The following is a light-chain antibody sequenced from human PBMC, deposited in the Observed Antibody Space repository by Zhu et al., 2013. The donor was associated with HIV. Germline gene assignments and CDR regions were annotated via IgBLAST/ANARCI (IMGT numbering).Light chain of an antibody. CDR3: GIXAS. CDR2: DAS. J-gene: IGKJ4*01. CDR1: QSVSSY. V-gene: IGKV3-11*01. Sequence: EIVLTQSPATLSLSPGERATLSCRASQSVSSYLAWYQQKPGQAPRLLIYDASNRATGIPDRFSGSGSGTDFTLTISRLDXDXXXFXXXGIXASFG.